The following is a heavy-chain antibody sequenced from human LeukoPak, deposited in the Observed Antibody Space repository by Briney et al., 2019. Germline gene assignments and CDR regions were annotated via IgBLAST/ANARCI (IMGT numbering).Heavy chain of an antibody. V-gene: IGHV3-21*01. Sequence: ETLSLTCTVSGGSISSSTYYWGWIRQSPGKGLEWVSSISSSSSYIYYADSVKGRFTISRDNSKNTLYLQMNSLRPGDTAVYFCATLKSLYSGRYYNFDYWGQGTLVTVSS. CDR3: ATLKSLYSGRYYNFDY. D-gene: IGHD1-26*01. J-gene: IGHJ4*02. CDR1: GGSISSSTYY. CDR2: ISSSSSYI.